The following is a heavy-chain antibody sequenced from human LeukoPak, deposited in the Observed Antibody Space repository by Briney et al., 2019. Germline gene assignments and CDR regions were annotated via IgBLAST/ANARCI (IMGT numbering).Heavy chain of an antibody. CDR1: GITFSSYA. V-gene: IGHV3-23*01. CDR3: AKGVDGSRYYFDY. J-gene: IGHJ4*02. Sequence: GGSLRLSCAASGITFSSYAMSWVRQAPGKGLEWVSAISGSGGSTYYADSVKGRFTISRDNSKNTLYLQMNSLRAEDTAVYYCAKGVDGSRYYFDYWGQGTLVTVSS. D-gene: IGHD2-2*01. CDR2: ISGSGGST.